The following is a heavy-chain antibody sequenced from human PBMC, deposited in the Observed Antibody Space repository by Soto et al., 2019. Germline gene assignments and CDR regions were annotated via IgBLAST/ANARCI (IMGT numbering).Heavy chain of an antibody. D-gene: IGHD3-10*01. CDR3: ARDFPPGYYGSGSWSS. CDR1: GFTVSSNY. CDR2: IYSGGST. Sequence: EVQLVESGGGLIQPGGSLRLSCAASGFTVSSNYMSWVRQAPGKGLEWVSVIYSGGSTYYADSVKGRFTISRDNSKNTLYLQMNSLRAEDTAVYYCARDFPPGYYGSGSWSSWGQGTLVTVSS. V-gene: IGHV3-53*01. J-gene: IGHJ4*02.